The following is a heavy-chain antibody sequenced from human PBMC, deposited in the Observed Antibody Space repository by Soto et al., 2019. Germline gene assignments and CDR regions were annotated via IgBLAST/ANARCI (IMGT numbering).Heavy chain of an antibody. CDR3: ARAGGSGSYFGN. J-gene: IGHJ4*02. Sequence: SETLSLTCAVSGGSISSGGYSWSWIRQPPGKGLEWIGYIYHSGSTYYNPSLKSRVTISVDRSKNQFSLKLSSVTAADTAVYYCARAGGSGSYFGNWGQGTLVTVSS. V-gene: IGHV4-30-2*01. CDR2: IYHSGST. D-gene: IGHD3-10*01. CDR1: GGSISSGGYS.